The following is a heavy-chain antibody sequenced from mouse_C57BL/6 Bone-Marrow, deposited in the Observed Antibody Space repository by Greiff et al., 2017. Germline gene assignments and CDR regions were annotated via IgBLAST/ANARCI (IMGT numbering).Heavy chain of an antibody. D-gene: IGHD2-4*01. Sequence: VQLQQSGAELVRPGASVKLSCTASGFNINDDYMPWVKQRPEQGLEWIGWIDPENGDTEYASKFQGKATITADTSSNTAYLQLSSLTSEDTAVCDCATVDYDYFDYWGQGTTPTVSS. V-gene: IGHV14-4*01. J-gene: IGHJ2*01. CDR1: GFNINDDY. CDR3: ATVDYDYFDY. CDR2: IDPENGDT.